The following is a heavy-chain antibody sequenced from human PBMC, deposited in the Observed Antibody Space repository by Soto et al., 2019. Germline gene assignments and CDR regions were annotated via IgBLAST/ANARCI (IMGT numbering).Heavy chain of an antibody. V-gene: IGHV3-30-3*01. D-gene: IGHD3-9*01. J-gene: IGHJ1*01. Sequence: PGGSLRLSCAASGFTFSSYAMHWVRQAPGKGLEWVAVISYDGSNKYYADSVKGRFTISRDNSKNTLYLQMNSLRAEDTAVYYCARALYIYDILTGYYGYWGQGTLVTVSS. CDR3: ARALYIYDILTGYYGY. CDR2: ISYDGSNK. CDR1: GFTFSSYA.